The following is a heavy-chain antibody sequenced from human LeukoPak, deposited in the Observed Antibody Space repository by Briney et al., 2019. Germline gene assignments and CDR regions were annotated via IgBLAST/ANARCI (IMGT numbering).Heavy chain of an antibody. CDR3: ARGLFILTGYTWFDP. D-gene: IGHD3-9*01. CDR1: GGPFSGYY. V-gene: IGHV4-34*01. J-gene: IGHJ5*02. CDR2: INHSGST. Sequence: SETLSLTCAVYGGPFSGYYWSWVRQPPGKGLEWIGEINHSGSTNYNPSLKSRVTISVDTSKNQFSLKLSSVTAADTAVYYCARGLFILTGYTWFDPWGQGTLVTVSS.